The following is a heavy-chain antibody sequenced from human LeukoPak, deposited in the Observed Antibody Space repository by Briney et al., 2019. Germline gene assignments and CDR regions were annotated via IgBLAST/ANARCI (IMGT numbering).Heavy chain of an antibody. Sequence: SGPTLVNPTQTLTLTCTFSGFSLSTSGVGVGWIRQPPGKALEWLALIYWNDDNRYSPSLKDRLTITKDTSKNQVVLTMTNMDPVDTATYYCAHSRYNTAMVTMGCSGYVTNWFDPWGQGTLVTVSS. V-gene: IGHV2-5*01. D-gene: IGHD5-18*01. CDR2: IYWNDDN. CDR3: AHSRYNTAMVTMGCSGYVTNWFDP. J-gene: IGHJ5*02. CDR1: GFSLSTSGVG.